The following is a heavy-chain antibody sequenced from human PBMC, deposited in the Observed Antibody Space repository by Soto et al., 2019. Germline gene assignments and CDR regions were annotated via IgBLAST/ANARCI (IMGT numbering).Heavy chain of an antibody. CDR1: GFTFSSYW. Sequence: GGSLRLSCAVSGFTFSSYWMHWVRQAPGKGLEWVSAISGSGGSTYYADSVKGRFTISRDNSKNTLYLQMNSLRAEDTAVYYCAKDEVGVVAFFDYWGQGTLVTVSS. D-gene: IGHD2-21*01. CDR2: ISGSGGST. J-gene: IGHJ4*02. V-gene: IGHV3-23*01. CDR3: AKDEVGVVAFFDY.